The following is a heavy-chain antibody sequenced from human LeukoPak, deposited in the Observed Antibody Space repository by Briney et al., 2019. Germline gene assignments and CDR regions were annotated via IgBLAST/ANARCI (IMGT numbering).Heavy chain of an antibody. V-gene: IGHV4-39*07. D-gene: IGHD6-19*01. CDR2: IYYSGNT. CDR1: GVSISSSNSY. CDR3: ARAAHEQWLEYYFDY. J-gene: IGHJ4*02. Sequence: PSETLSLTCTVSGVSISSSNSYWGWIRQPPGKGLKWIGSIYYSGNTYYNASLKSRVTISIDTSKNQFSLKLTSVTAADTAVYYCARAAHEQWLEYYFDYWGQGTLVTVSS.